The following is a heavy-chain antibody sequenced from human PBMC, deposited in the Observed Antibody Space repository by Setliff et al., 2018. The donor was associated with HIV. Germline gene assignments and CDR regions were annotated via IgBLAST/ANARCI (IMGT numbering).Heavy chain of an antibody. D-gene: IGHD2-15*01. J-gene: IGHJ4*02. CDR3: ARDDRCSGGSCYSY. Sequence: KPSETLSLTCTVSGGSISSGDYYWSWIRQPAGKGLEWIGHISTSGSTNYNPSLKSRVTISVDTSNNQFSLSLSSVTAADTAVYYCARDDRCSGGSCYSYWGQGSLVTVSS. V-gene: IGHV4-61*09. CDR2: ISTSGST. CDR1: GGSISSGDYY.